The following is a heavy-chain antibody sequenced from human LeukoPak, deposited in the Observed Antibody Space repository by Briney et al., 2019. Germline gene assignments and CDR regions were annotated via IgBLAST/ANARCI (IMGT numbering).Heavy chain of an antibody. J-gene: IGHJ6*02. CDR3: ARKRQLWLQGDYYYYGMDV. CDR2: IYYSGST. CDR1: GGSISSGGYY. Sequence: PSETLSLTCTVSGGSISSGGYYWSWIRQHPGKGLEWIGYIYYSGSTYYNPSLNSRVTISVDTSKNQFSLKLSSVTAADTAVYYCARKRQLWLQGDYYYYGMDVWGQGTTVTVSS. V-gene: IGHV4-31*03. D-gene: IGHD5-18*01.